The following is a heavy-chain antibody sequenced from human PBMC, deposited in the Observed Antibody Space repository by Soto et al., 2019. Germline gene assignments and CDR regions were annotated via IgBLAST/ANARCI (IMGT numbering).Heavy chain of an antibody. V-gene: IGHV3-66*01. CDR3: ARSANTYGSPFDY. CDR2: IHRGGST. D-gene: IGHD3-10*01. CDR1: GFTVGNNY. J-gene: IGHJ4*02. Sequence: GGSLRLSCAASGFTVGNNYMSWVRQAPGKGLEWVSIIHRGGSTSYADSVKGRFTISRDSSKNILYLQINGLTADDTAVYYCARSANTYGSPFDYWGQGALVTVAS.